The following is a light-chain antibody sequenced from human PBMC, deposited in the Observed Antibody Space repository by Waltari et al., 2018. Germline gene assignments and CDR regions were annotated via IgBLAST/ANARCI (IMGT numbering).Light chain of an antibody. CDR2: HTS. V-gene: IGKV3-15*01. Sequence: EIVMTQSPATLSVSPGERATLSGRASQPVATNLAWYQQKPGKAPRLLIYHTSNRATGIPVRFSGSGSGTEFTLTISSLQSEDFALYVCQQYNNWPGTFGPGTKVDF. CDR3: QQYNNWPGT. CDR1: QPVATN. J-gene: IGKJ3*01.